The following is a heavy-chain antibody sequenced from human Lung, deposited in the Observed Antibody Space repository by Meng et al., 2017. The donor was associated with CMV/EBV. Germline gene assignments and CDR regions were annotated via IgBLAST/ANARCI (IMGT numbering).Heavy chain of an antibody. CDR2: IIPIFGIP. J-gene: IGHJ6*02. CDR3: AHSGSTTCYTCRMEV. D-gene: IGHD2-15*01. Sequence: SVKVSCKASGGTFSNYAVSWVRQAPGQGLEWMGGIIPIFGIPNYARNFKGKITISTDGSTVYMEVNSLRSEDTATYYCAHSGSTTCYTCRMEVWGQGTTVTVSS. V-gene: IGHV1-69*05. CDR1: GGTFSNYA.